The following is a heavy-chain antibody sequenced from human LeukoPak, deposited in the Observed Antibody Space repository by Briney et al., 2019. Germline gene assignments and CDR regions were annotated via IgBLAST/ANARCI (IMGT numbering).Heavy chain of an antibody. V-gene: IGHV3-7*01. D-gene: IGHD4-17*01. J-gene: IGHJ6*03. Sequence: GGSLRLSCAASGFTFSSYWMSWVRQAPGKGLEWVANIKQDGSEKYYVDSVKGRFTISRDNAKNSLYLQMNRLRAEDTAVYYCARRTKTTVTTKLKYYYYHMDVWGKGTTVTVSS. CDR1: GFTFSSYW. CDR2: IKQDGSEK. CDR3: ARRTKTTVTTKLKYYYYHMDV.